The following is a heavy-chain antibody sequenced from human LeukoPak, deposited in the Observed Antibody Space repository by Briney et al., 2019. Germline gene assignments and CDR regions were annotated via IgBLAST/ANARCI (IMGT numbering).Heavy chain of an antibody. CDR1: GYSFTSYY. CDR3: ARDNSVGETAWWFDP. J-gene: IGHJ5*02. CDR2: INPSGSST. V-gene: IGHV1-46*01. Sequence: ASVKVSCKASGYSFTSYYMHWVRRAPGQGLEWMGLINPSGSSTTYAQKFQGRVTMTRDMFTSTDYMELTSLTSDDTAVYYCARDNSVGETAWWFDPWAREPWSPSPQ. D-gene: IGHD1-26*01.